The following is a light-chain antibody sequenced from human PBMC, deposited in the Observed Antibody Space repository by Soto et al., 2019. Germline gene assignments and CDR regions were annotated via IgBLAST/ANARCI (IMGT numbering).Light chain of an antibody. CDR2: SNN. CDR1: SSNIGSNT. V-gene: IGLV1-44*01. J-gene: IGLJ2*01. CDR3: AAWDDSLNGSVV. Sequence: QLVLTQPPSASGTPGQRVTISCSGSSSNIGSNTVNWYQQLPGTAPKLLIYSNNQRPSGVPDRFSGSKSGTSASLAISGLQSGDEADYYCAAWDDSLNGSVVFGGGTKLTVL.